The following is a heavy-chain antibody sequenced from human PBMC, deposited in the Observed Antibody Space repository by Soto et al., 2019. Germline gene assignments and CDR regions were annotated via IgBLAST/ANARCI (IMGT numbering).Heavy chain of an antibody. D-gene: IGHD6-6*01. Sequence: HLGGSLRLSCAASGFTFSTYGMHWVRQVPGKGLEWVAIIWYDGSDKYYADSVKGRFTISRDNSRNTLYLQMNSLRADDTAVYYYARDGSSGPRSSFWYFDYWGQGTLVTVSS. V-gene: IGHV3-33*01. J-gene: IGHJ4*02. CDR2: IWYDGSDK. CDR3: ARDGSSGPRSSFWYFDY. CDR1: GFTFSTYG.